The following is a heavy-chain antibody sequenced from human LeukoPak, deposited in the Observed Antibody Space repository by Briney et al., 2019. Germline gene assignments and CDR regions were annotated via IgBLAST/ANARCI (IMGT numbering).Heavy chain of an antibody. V-gene: IGHV3-30-3*01. CDR2: ISYDGSNK. CDR3: ARDRNLDS. Sequence: GGSLRLSCAASGFTFNRYAIHWVRQAPGKGLEWVASISYDGSNKYFADSVKDRFTISRDNSKNTVYLQMDSLRAEDTAVYYCARDRNLDSWGQGTLVTVSS. J-gene: IGHJ4*02. CDR1: GFTFNRYA.